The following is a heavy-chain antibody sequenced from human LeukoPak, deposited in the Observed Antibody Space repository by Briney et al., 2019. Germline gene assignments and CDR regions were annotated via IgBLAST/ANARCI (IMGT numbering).Heavy chain of an antibody. V-gene: IGHV4-59*01. CDR1: GGSISSYY. CDR2: IYYSGST. CDR3: ASRSPYYYYMDV. Sequence: SETLSLTCTVSGGSISSYYWSWIRQPPGKGLEWIGYIYYSGSTNYNPSLKSRVTISVDTSKNQFSLKLSSVTAADTAVYYCASRSPYYYYMDVWGKGTTVTVSS. J-gene: IGHJ6*03.